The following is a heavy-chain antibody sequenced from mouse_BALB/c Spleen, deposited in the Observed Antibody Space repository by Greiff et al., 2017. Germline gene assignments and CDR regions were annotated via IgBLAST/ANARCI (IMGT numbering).Heavy chain of an antibody. CDR3: ARHEGAPIHYYGYGYFDV. J-gene: IGHJ1*01. D-gene: IGHD1-2*01. V-gene: IGHV1-62-2*01. CDR2: FYPGSGSI. CDR1: GYTFTEYT. Sequence: QVQLQQSGAELVKPGASVKLSCKASGYTFTEYTIHWVKQRSGQGLEWIGWFYPGSGSIKYNEKFKDKATLTADKSSSTVYMELSRLTSEDSAVYFCARHEGAPIHYYGYGYFDVWGAGTTVTVSS.